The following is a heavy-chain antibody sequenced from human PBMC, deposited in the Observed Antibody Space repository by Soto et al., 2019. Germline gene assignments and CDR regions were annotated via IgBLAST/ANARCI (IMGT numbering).Heavy chain of an antibody. J-gene: IGHJ3*02. V-gene: IGHV5-10-1*01. Sequence: GESLTISFTCSGHSFTRYLISWVRQMPGKGLEWMGRIDPSDSYTNYSPSFQGHVTISADKAISTAYLQWSSLKASDTAMYYCGRTLYYDSRGGAFDIWGQGTMVTVSS. CDR2: IDPSDSYT. CDR1: GHSFTRYL. D-gene: IGHD3-22*01. CDR3: GRTLYYDSRGGAFDI.